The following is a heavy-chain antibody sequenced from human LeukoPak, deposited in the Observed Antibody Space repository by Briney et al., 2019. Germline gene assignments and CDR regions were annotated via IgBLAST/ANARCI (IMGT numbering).Heavy chain of an antibody. D-gene: IGHD3-16*02. V-gene: IGHV3-23*01. Sequence: GGSLRLSCAASGFTFNYYDMSWVRQATGKGLEWVSGISDNEGRTYYTDSVKGRFTISRDKTKNTVFLQMHNLRDDDTAVYFCARHDGFIPYWGQGALVTVSS. CDR3: ARHDGFIPY. CDR2: ISDNEGRT. CDR1: GFTFNYYD. J-gene: IGHJ4*02.